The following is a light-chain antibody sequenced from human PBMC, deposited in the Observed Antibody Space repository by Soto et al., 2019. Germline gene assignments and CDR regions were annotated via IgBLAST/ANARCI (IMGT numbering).Light chain of an antibody. Sequence: EVVLTQSPATLSLSPGERATLSCRASESIGNYLAWYQQKLGQAPKLLISDASIRAIGIPGRFSGDGSGTAFTLTIASLQPEDFVVYYCQWRSNWRPGLIFGGGIKVEIK. CDR2: DAS. J-gene: IGKJ4*01. CDR3: QWRSNWRPGLI. V-gene: IGKV3-11*01. CDR1: ESIGNY.